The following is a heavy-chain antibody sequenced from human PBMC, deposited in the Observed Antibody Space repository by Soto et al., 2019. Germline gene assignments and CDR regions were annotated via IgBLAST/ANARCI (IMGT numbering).Heavy chain of an antibody. J-gene: IGHJ5*02. CDR2: MNTNSGNT. Sequence: QVQLVQSGAEVKKPGASVKVSCKASGYTFTSYDINWVRQATGQGLEWMGWMNTNSGNTGYAQKVQGRVTMTRNTSISTAYMELSSMRSEDTAVYYCARTLELIVQPEFDPWGQGTLVTVSS. D-gene: IGHD1-1*01. V-gene: IGHV1-8*01. CDR3: ARTLELIVQPEFDP. CDR1: GYTFTSYD.